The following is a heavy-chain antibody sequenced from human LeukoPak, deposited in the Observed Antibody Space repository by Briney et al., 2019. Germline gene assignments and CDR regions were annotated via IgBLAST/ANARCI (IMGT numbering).Heavy chain of an antibody. J-gene: IGHJ6*03. CDR2: IRYDGSNK. CDR3: ALDSSNYYDSSGYYYDYYYMDV. D-gene: IGHD3-22*01. V-gene: IGHV3-30*02. Sequence: GGSLRLSCAASGFAFRSSGLHWVRQAPGKGLEWVAFIRYDGSNKYYADSVKGRFTISRDNSKNTLYLQMNSLRAEDTAVYYCALDSSNYYDSSGYYYDYYYMDVWGKGTTVTVSS. CDR1: GFAFRSSG.